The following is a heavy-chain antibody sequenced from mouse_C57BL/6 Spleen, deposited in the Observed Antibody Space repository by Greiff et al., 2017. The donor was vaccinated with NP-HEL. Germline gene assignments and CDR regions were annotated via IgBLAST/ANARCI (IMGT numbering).Heavy chain of an antibody. V-gene: IGHV1-55*01. CDR3: ARHYGYDDYAMDY. D-gene: IGHD2-2*01. Sequence: QVQLQQPGAELVKPGASVKMSCKASGYTFTSYWITWVKQRPGQGLEWIGDISPGSGSTNYNEKFKSKATLTVDTASSPAYMQLSSLTSEDSAVDYCARHYGYDDYAMDYWGQGTSVTVSS. J-gene: IGHJ4*01. CDR2: ISPGSGST. CDR1: GYTFTSYW.